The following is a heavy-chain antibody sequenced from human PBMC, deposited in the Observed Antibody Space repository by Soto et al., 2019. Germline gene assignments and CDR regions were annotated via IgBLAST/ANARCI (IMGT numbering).Heavy chain of an antibody. D-gene: IGHD6-19*01. V-gene: IGHV3-23*01. CDR1: GFTFSSYA. CDR2: ISGSGGST. J-gene: IGHJ6*02. CDR3: AKAQWLDNYYYYYGMDV. Sequence: EVQLLESGGGLVQPGGSLRLSCAASGFTFSSYAMSWVRQAPGKGLEWVSAISGSGGSTYYADSVKGLFTISRDNSKNTLYLQMNSLRAEDTAVYYCAKAQWLDNYYYYYGMDVWGQGTTVTVSS.